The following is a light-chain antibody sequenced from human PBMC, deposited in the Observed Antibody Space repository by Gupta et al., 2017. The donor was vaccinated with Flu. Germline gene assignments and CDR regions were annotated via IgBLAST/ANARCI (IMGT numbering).Light chain of an antibody. V-gene: IGKV3-11*01. Sequence: ATLSLSPGDSATLSCRASQSVLAYLAWYQHKPGQAPRLLIYDASTREPGVPARFSGSGYGKEFTLSISSREPEDFAVYYCHQRSSWPPITFGGGTKVEI. CDR2: DAS. J-gene: IGKJ4*01. CDR3: HQRSSWPPIT. CDR1: QSVLAY.